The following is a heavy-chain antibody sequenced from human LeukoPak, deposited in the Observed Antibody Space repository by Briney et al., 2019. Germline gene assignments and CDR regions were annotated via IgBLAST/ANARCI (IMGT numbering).Heavy chain of an antibody. V-gene: IGHV3-30*18. CDR1: GFTFSSYG. Sequence: PGGSLRLSCAASGFTFSSYGMHWVRQAPGKGLEWVAVISYDGSNKYYADSVKGRFTISRDNSKNTLYLQMNSLRAEDTAVYYCAKSRSSIAAREFDYWGQGTLVTVSS. CDR2: ISYDGSNK. CDR3: AKSRSSIAAREFDY. J-gene: IGHJ4*02. D-gene: IGHD6-6*01.